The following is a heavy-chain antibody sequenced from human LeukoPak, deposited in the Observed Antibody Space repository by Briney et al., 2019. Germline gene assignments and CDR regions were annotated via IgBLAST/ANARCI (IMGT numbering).Heavy chain of an antibody. CDR1: GYTFSSDG. J-gene: IGHJ4*02. Sequence: GAAVKVSCESSGYTFSSDGISGGRQAPGQGLEWMGWITAYNGNTNDAQKLQGRVTMTTDTSTNTPYMELRSLRSDDTAVYCCATRILAYGEYFDYWGQGTLVTVSS. CDR2: ITAYNGNT. V-gene: IGHV1-18*01. CDR3: ATRILAYGEYFDY. D-gene: IGHD4-17*01.